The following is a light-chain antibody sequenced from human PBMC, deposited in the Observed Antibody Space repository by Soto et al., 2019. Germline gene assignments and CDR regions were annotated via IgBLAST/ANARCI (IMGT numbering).Light chain of an antibody. CDR2: GAS. J-gene: IGKJ4*01. CDR1: QDLSTY. CDR3: QHLHCSPLT. Sequence: DIELTQSPSFLSASVGERAIITCRASQDLSTYLAWYQQKPGRAPNVLISGASSLPSGIPSRFSGSGSGTDFTLTISNLQPEYFAAYYCQHLHCSPLTFGGGTKVEI. V-gene: IGKV1-9*01.